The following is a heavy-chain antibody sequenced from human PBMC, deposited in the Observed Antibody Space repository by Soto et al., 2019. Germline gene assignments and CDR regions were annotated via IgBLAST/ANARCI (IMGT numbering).Heavy chain of an antibody. CDR2: IYSSGNT. D-gene: IGHD1-1*01. CDR1: GDSISSHY. J-gene: IGHJ4*02. Sequence: QVQLQESGPGLVKPSETLSLTCIVSGDSISSHYWSWIRRPPGKGLEWIGYIYSSGNTNYNPSLKSRVTISRDTSKNQFSLRLSSVTAADTAVYYCARHGAQLGPIDDWAQGTLVSVSS. V-gene: IGHV4-59*08. CDR3: ARHGAQLGPIDD.